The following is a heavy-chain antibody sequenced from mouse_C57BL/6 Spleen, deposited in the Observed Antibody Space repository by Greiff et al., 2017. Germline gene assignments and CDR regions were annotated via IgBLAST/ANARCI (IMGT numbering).Heavy chain of an antibody. CDR3: ARRDLYYGSSYWYFDV. CDR1: GYTFTGYW. D-gene: IGHD1-1*01. Sequence: QVQLQQSGAELMKPGASVKLSCKATGYTFTGYWIEWVKQRPGHGLEWIGEILPGSGSTNYNEKFKGKATFTADTSSNTAYMQPSSLTTEDSAIYYCARRDLYYGSSYWYFDVWGTGTTVTVSS. J-gene: IGHJ1*03. V-gene: IGHV1-9*01. CDR2: ILPGSGST.